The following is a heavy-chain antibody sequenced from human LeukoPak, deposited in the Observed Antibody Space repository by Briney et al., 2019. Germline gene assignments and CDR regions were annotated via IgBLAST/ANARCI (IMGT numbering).Heavy chain of an antibody. Sequence: GASAKVSCKASGYTFTSYGISWVRQAPGQGLEWMGWINPNSGGTNYAQKFQGSVTMTRDTSITTAYMELSSLRSDDTALYYCAREGGAAAGSMDERPFDIWGQGTMVTVSS. D-gene: IGHD6-13*01. V-gene: IGHV1-2*02. CDR1: GYTFTSYG. CDR3: AREGGAAAGSMDERPFDI. J-gene: IGHJ3*02. CDR2: INPNSGGT.